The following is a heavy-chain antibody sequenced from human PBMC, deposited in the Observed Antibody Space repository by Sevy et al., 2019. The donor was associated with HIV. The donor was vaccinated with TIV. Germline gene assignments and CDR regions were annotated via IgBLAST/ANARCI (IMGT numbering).Heavy chain of an antibody. J-gene: IGHJ4*02. D-gene: IGHD2-8*01. V-gene: IGHV3-23*01. Sequence: GSLRLSCAASGFTFSKYSMSWVRQPPGKGLEWVSTLSFGCGEINHADSVKGRFTISSDNSKNSLYLQMNNLRAEDTAVYYCAREGCTKPHDYWGQGTLVTVSS. CDR3: AREGCTKPHDY. CDR1: GFTFSKYS. CDR2: LSFGCGEI.